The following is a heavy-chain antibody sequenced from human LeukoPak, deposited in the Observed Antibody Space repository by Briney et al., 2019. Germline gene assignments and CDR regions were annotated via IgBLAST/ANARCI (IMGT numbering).Heavy chain of an antibody. Sequence: ASVKVSCKASGYTFTSYAMHWVRQAPGQRLEWMGWINAGNGNTKYSQKFQGRVTITRDTSASTAYMELSSLRSEDTAVYYCARVGQYCSSASCFDYWGQGTLVTVSS. D-gene: IGHD2-2*01. V-gene: IGHV1-3*01. CDR2: INAGNGNT. CDR1: GYTFTSYA. J-gene: IGHJ4*02. CDR3: ARVGQYCSSASCFDY.